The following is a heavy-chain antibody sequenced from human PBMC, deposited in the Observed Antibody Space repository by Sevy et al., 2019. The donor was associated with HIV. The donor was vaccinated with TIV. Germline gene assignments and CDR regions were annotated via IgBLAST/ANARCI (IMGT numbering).Heavy chain of an antibody. Sequence: SGPTLVNPTQTLTLTCTFSGFSLSTSGVGVGWIRQPPGKALEWLALIYWDDDTRYSPSLKSRLNITKATSTNQVVLKMTNMDPVETATYFCAHRRMVRGVITAPFDYWGQGTLVTVSS. CDR2: IYWDDDT. V-gene: IGHV2-5*02. CDR3: AHRRMVRGVITAPFDY. D-gene: IGHD3-10*01. CDR1: GFSLSTSGVG. J-gene: IGHJ4*02.